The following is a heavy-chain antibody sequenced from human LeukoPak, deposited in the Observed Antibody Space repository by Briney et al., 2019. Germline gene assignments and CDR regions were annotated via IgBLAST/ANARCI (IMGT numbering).Heavy chain of an antibody. Sequence: PSETLSLTCAVYGGSFSGYYWSWIRQPPGKGLEWIGEINHSGSTNYNPSLKSRVTISVDTSKNQFSLKLSSVTAADTAVYYCARHWGVAGTRNWFDPWGQGTLVTVSS. V-gene: IGHV4-34*01. J-gene: IGHJ5*02. CDR1: GGSFSGYY. CDR2: INHSGST. D-gene: IGHD6-19*01. CDR3: ARHWGVAGTRNWFDP.